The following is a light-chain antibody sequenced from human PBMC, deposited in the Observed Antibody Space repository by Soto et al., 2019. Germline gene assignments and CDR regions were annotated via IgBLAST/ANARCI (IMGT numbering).Light chain of an antibody. CDR1: QSVSSY. CDR3: QQRSNWPPWT. CDR2: DAS. J-gene: IGKJ1*01. Sequence: EIVLTQSPATLSLSPGERATLSCRASQSVSSYLAWYQQKPGQAPRLLIYDASNRATGIPARFSGSGSGTDFTLTIRSLEPEDFAVYYCQQRSNWPPWTFGQGTKV. V-gene: IGKV3-11*01.